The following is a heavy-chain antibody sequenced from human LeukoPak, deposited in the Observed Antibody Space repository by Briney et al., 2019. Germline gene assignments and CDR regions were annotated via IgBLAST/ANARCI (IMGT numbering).Heavy chain of an antibody. CDR2: ISGSGGST. Sequence: GGSLRLSCAASGFTFSSYAMSWVRQAPGKGLEWVSAISGSGGSTYYADSVKGRFTISRDNSKNTLYLQMNSLRAEDTAVFYCAKAKGRSFGQYYYGMDVWGQGTTVTVSS. CDR1: GFTFSSYA. D-gene: IGHD3-10*01. J-gene: IGHJ6*02. V-gene: IGHV3-23*01. CDR3: AKAKGRSFGQYYYGMDV.